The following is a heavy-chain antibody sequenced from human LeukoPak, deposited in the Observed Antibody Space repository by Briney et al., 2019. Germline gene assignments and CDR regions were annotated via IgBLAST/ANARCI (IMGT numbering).Heavy chain of an antibody. CDR1: GFTLNSYG. CDR2: IKSDGSSP. J-gene: IGHJ3*02. D-gene: IGHD3-10*01. V-gene: IGHV3-74*01. Sequence: GGSLRHSCEASGFTLNSYGMHWVRQVPGKGLLWVSRIKSDGSSPTYADSVRDRFSISRDIAKNTLFLQMNSLRAEDTAVYYCARDKGWFGELSDADALDIWGQGTVVTVSS. CDR3: ARDKGWFGELSDADALDI.